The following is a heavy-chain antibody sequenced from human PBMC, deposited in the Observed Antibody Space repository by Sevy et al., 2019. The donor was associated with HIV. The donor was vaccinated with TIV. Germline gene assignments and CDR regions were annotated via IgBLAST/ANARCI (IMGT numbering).Heavy chain of an antibody. Sequence: GGSLRLSCAASGFTFDDYAMHWVRQAPGQGLEWVSGISWDSVSIAYADSVKGRFTISRDNAKNSLYLHMNSLRAEDTALYYCAKVLTFSSSWYGFDYWGQGTLVTVSS. J-gene: IGHJ4*02. CDR3: AKVLTFSSSWYGFDY. CDR2: ISWDSVSI. CDR1: GFTFDDYA. V-gene: IGHV3-9*01. D-gene: IGHD6-13*01.